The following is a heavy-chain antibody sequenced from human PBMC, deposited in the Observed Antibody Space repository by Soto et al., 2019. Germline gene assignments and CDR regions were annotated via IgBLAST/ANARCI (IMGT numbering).Heavy chain of an antibody. CDR2: INAGNGNT. D-gene: IGHD1-26*01. V-gene: IGHV1-3*01. CDR3: ARDSPAGANDY. J-gene: IGHJ4*02. CDR1: GYTFTSYA. Sequence: ASVKVSCKASGYTFTSYAMHWVRQAPGQRLEWMGWINAGNGNTKYSQKFQGRVTITRDTSASTAYMELSSPRSEDTAVYYCARDSPAGANDYWGQGTLVTVSS.